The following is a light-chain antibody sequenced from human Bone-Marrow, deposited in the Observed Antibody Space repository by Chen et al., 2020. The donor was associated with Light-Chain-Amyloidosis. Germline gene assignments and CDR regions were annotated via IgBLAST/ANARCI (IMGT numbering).Light chain of an antibody. CDR1: NIGSTS. J-gene: IGLJ3*02. CDR2: DDS. CDR3: QVWDRSSDRPV. Sequence: SYVLTQPSSVSVPPGQTATIACGGNNIGSTSVHWYQQTPGQAPLLVVYDDSDRPSGIPERLSGSKSGNTATLTISRVEVGDEADYYCQVWDRSSDRPVFGGGTKLTVL. V-gene: IGLV3-21*02.